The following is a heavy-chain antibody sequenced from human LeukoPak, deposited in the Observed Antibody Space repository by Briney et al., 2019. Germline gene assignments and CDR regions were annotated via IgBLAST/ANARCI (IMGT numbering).Heavy chain of an antibody. J-gene: IGHJ4*02. V-gene: IGHV1-46*01. CDR2: INPSGGST. CDR1: GYTFTSYY. CDR3: ARDGDYYDSSGYYYHY. Sequence: ASVTVSCKASGYTFTSYYMHWVRQAPGQGLEWMGIINPSGGSTSYAQKFQGRVTMTRDMSTSTVYMELSSLRSEDTAVYYCARDGDYYDSSGYYYHYWGQGTLVTVSS. D-gene: IGHD3-22*01.